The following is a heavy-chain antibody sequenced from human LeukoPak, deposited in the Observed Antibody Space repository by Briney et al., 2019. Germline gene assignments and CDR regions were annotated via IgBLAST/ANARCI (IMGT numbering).Heavy chain of an antibody. CDR2: IYYSGST. CDR3: ASSGWYDAFDI. J-gene: IGHJ3*02. D-gene: IGHD6-19*01. CDR1: GGSISGYH. Sequence: SSETLSLTCNVSGGSISGYHWSWIRQPPGKGLEWIGYIYYSGSTNYNPSLKSRVTISVDTSKNQFSLKLSSVTAADTAVYYCASSGWYDAFDIWGQGTMVTVSS. V-gene: IGHV4-59*08.